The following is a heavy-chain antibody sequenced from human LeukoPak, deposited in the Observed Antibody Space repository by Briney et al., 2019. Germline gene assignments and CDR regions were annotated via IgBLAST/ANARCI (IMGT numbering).Heavy chain of an antibody. CDR1: GFTFSSYA. V-gene: IGHV3-9*01. Sequence: GGSLRLSCAASGFTFSSYAMSWVRQAPGKGLEWVSGISWNSGSIGYADSVKGRFTISRDNAKNSLYLQMNSLRAEDTALYYCAKAITVATFEGAFDIWGQGTMVTVSS. CDR2: ISWNSGSI. D-gene: IGHD4-23*01. J-gene: IGHJ3*02. CDR3: AKAITVATFEGAFDI.